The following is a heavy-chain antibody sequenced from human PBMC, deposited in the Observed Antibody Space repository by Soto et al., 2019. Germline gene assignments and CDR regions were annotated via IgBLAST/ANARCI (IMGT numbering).Heavy chain of an antibody. CDR2: SRNRANSYTT. V-gene: IGHV3-72*01. Sequence: EVQLVESGGGLVQPGGSLRLSCAASGFTFSAHYMDWVRRAPGKGLEWVARSRNRANSYTTEYAASVKGRFTISRDDSENSLYLSMNSLKTEDTAVYYCTRNLFTSVTNAYWYMDVWGRGTTVTVSS. CDR3: TRNLFTSVTNAYWYMDV. J-gene: IGHJ6*03. D-gene: IGHD4-17*01. CDR1: GFTFSAHY.